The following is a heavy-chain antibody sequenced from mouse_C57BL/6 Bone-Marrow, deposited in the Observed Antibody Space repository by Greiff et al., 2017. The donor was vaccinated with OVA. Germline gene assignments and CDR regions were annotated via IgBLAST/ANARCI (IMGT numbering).Heavy chain of an antibody. Sequence: QVQLQQPGAELVKPGASVKLSCKASGYTFTSYWMQWVKQRPGQGLEWIGEIDPSDSYTNYNQKFKGKATLTVDTSSSTAYMQLSSLTSDDSAVYYCASHYGSSSYYFDYWGQGTTLTVSS. J-gene: IGHJ2*01. D-gene: IGHD1-1*01. CDR2: IDPSDSYT. V-gene: IGHV1-50*01. CDR1: GYTFTSYW. CDR3: ASHYGSSSYYFDY.